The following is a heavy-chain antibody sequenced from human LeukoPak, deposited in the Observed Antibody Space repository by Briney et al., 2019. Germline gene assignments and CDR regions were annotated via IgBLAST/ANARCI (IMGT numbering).Heavy chain of an antibody. CDR2: IDPSDSYT. Sequence: GESLRISCKGSGYSFTSYWFSWVRQMPGKGLEWMGRIDPSDSYTNYSPSFQGHVTISADKSISTAYLQWSSLKASDTAMYYCARWTSYYDFWSGYFDYWGQGTLVTVSS. V-gene: IGHV5-10-1*01. D-gene: IGHD3-3*01. J-gene: IGHJ4*02. CDR3: ARWTSYYDFWSGYFDY. CDR1: GYSFTSYW.